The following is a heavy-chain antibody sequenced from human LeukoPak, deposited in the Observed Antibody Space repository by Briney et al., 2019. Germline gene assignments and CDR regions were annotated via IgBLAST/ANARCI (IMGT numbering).Heavy chain of an antibody. Sequence: PGGSLRLSCAASGFTFSSCGFNWVRQAPGKGLEWVSSIGPTGTDRYYADSVRGRFTISRDNAKNSVYLQMNSLRAEDTAVYYCARDGGENSWEGYFDVWGQGALVTVSS. D-gene: IGHD2-21*01. V-gene: IGHV3-21*01. J-gene: IGHJ4*02. CDR1: GFTFSSCG. CDR2: IGPTGTDR. CDR3: ARDGGENSWEGYFDV.